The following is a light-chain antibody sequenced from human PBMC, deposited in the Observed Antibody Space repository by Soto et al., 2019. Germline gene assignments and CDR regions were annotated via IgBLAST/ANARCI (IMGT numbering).Light chain of an antibody. CDR1: SSDVGSYNL. Sequence: QSALTQPASVSGSPGQSITISCTGTSSDVGSYNLVSWYQQHPGKAPKLMIYEGSKRPSVVSNRFSGSKSGNTASLTISGLQDEDEADYYCCSYAGSSTYVFGTGTKLTVL. CDR2: EGS. V-gene: IGLV2-23*01. CDR3: CSYAGSSTYV. J-gene: IGLJ1*01.